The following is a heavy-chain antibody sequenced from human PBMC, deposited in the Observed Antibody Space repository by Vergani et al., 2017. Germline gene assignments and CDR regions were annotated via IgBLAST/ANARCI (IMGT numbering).Heavy chain of an antibody. V-gene: IGHV1-58*02. CDR3: AASGCSSTSCYAAPDYYGMDV. J-gene: IGHJ6*02. CDR1: GFTFTSSA. Sequence: QIQLVQSGPEVKKPGTSVKVSCKASGFTFTSSAMQWVRQARGQRLEWIGWIVVGSGNTNYAQKFQERVTITRDMSTSTAYMELSSLRSDDTAVYYCAASGCSSTSCYAAPDYYGMDVWGQATTVTVSS. D-gene: IGHD2-2*01. CDR2: IVVGSGNT.